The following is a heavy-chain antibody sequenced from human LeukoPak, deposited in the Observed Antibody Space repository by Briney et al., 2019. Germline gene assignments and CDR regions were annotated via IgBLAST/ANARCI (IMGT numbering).Heavy chain of an antibody. CDR3: ARAAGWFDP. V-gene: IGHV3-30*03. CDR1: GFTFSSYG. Sequence: GGSLRLSCAASGFTFSSYGMHWVRQAPGKGLEWVAVISYDGSNKYYADSVKGRFTISRDNAKNSVYLQMNSLRAEDTAIYYCARAAGWFDPWGQGTLVTVSS. J-gene: IGHJ5*02. CDR2: ISYDGSNK.